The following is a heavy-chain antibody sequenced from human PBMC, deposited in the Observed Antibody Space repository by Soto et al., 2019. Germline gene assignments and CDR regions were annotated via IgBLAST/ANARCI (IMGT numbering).Heavy chain of an antibody. Sequence: EVQLVESGGGLVQPGGSLRLSCAASGFTFSDHYMDWVRQAPGKGLEWVGRSKNKADSYTTEYAASVKGRFTISRDGSKNSLFRPMNSLKTEDTAVYYCTVWGSGNDFGAAWGQGILVTVSS. D-gene: IGHD3-10*01. CDR2: SKNKADSYTT. V-gene: IGHV3-72*01. J-gene: IGHJ4*02. CDR1: GFTFSDHY. CDR3: TVWGSGNDFGAA.